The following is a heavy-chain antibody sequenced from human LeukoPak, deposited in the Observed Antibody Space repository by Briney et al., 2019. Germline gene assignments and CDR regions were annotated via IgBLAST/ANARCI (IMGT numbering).Heavy chain of an antibody. Sequence: GGSLRLSCAASEFTVSSTDMTWVRQAPGKGLEWVSIIYGGGSTYYADSVKGRFTISRDNSKNTLYLQMNGLRAEDTAVYYCARGYNYYAYWGQGTLVTVSS. CDR2: IYGGGST. V-gene: IGHV3-66*01. CDR3: ARGYNYYAY. J-gene: IGHJ4*02. CDR1: EFTVSSTD. D-gene: IGHD5-18*01.